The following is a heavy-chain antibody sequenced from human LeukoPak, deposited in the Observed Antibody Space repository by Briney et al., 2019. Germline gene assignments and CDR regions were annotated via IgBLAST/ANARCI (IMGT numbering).Heavy chain of an antibody. D-gene: IGHD3-16*01. V-gene: IGHV3-64*01. CDR3: ARLHSGNLRLGFDY. CDR1: GFTFRSYA. J-gene: IGHJ4*02. Sequence: PGGSLRLSCAASGFTFRSYAMHWVRQAPGKGLEYVSAISSNGGSTYYANSVKGRFTISRDNSKNTLYLQMGSLRAEDMAVYYCARLHSGNLRLGFDYWGQGTLVTVSS. CDR2: ISSNGGST.